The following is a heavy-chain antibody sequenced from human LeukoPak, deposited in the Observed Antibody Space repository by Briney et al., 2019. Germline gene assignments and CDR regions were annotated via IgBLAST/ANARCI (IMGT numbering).Heavy chain of an antibody. CDR2: IFYSGST. D-gene: IGHD5-12*01. V-gene: IGHV4-59*01. J-gene: IGHJ4*02. CDR3: ARGSRYSGLFDY. CDR1: GGSIRSYY. Sequence: SETLSLTCTVSGGSIRSYYWSWIRQPPGKGLDWIGYIFYSGSTNYNPSLKSRVTISVDMSRNQSSLRLNSVTAADTSVYYCARGSRYSGLFDYWGQGTLVTVSS.